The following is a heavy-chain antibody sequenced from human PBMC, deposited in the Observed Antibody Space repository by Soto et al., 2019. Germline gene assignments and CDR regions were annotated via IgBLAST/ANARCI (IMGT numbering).Heavy chain of an antibody. CDR2: ISAYNGNT. J-gene: IGHJ3*02. Sequence: ASVKVSCKASGYTFTSYGISWVRQAPGQGLEWMGWISAYNGNTNYAQKLQGRVTMTTDTSTSTAYMELRSPRSDDTAVYYCASGKRLIGAYSSGWYGAFDIWGQGTMVTVSS. CDR3: ASGKRLIGAYSSGWYGAFDI. V-gene: IGHV1-18*01. CDR1: GYTFTSYG. D-gene: IGHD6-19*01.